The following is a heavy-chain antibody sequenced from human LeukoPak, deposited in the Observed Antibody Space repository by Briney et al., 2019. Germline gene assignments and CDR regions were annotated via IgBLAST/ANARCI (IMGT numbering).Heavy chain of an antibody. J-gene: IGHJ5*02. Sequence: SETLSLTCGVSGYSISSGYQWAWIRPSPGKGLEWIGTIYHSGSAHYNPSLKSRVTISVETSKNQFSLNMYSVTAADTAVYYCARDPRWLTPDCTSTSCYENYFDPWGQGTLVTVSS. V-gene: IGHV4-38-2*02. CDR2: IYHSGSA. D-gene: IGHD2-2*01. CDR1: GYSISSGYQ. CDR3: ARDPRWLTPDCTSTSCYENYFDP.